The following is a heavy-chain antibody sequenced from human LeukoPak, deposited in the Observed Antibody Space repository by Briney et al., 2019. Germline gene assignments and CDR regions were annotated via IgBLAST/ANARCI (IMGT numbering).Heavy chain of an antibody. CDR2: IIPIFGTA. Sequence: SVKVSCKASGGTFSSYAISWVRQAPGQGLEWMGRIIPIFGTANYAQKFRGRVTITTDESTSTAYMELSSLRSEDTAVYYCARSYCSSTSCYRANWFDPWGQGTLVTVSS. J-gene: IGHJ5*02. D-gene: IGHD2-2*02. CDR3: ARSYCSSTSCYRANWFDP. CDR1: GGTFSSYA. V-gene: IGHV1-69*05.